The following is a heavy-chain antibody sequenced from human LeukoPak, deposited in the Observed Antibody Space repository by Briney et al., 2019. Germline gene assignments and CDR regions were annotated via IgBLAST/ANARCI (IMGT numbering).Heavy chain of an antibody. CDR3: MKDVLWDPGVY. CDR2: IRSKADGATI. CDR1: GFNFSEAW. J-gene: IGHJ4*02. Sequence: GGPLRHPCAASGFNFSEAWMSWVRPAPGKEGEGVVRIRSKADGATIDYAAPRKDRFTISRDDSQNTMYLQMSRLQTEGTAVYYCMKDVLWDPGVYWGEGTLVTVS. V-gene: IGHV3-15*01. D-gene: IGHD2-8*01.